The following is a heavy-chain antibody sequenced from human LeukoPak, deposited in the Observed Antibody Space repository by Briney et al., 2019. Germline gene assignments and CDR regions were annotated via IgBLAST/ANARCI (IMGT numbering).Heavy chain of an antibody. CDR2: ISGSGANT. J-gene: IGHJ4*02. Sequence: GGSLRLSCAASGFTFSSYAMSWVRQAPGQGLEWVSTISGSGANTYYADSVKGRFTISRDNSKNTLYLQMNSLRAEDTAVCYCAKGSAARKFCLDYWGQGTLVTVSS. CDR3: AKGSAARKFCLDY. V-gene: IGHV3-23*01. D-gene: IGHD2-2*01. CDR1: GFTFSSYA.